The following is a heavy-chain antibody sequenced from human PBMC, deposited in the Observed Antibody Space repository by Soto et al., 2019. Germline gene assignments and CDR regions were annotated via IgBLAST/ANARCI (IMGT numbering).Heavy chain of an antibody. CDR2: ISSNGGST. CDR1: GFTFSSYA. D-gene: IGHD6-19*01. V-gene: IGHV3-64*01. Sequence: GGSLRLSCAASGFTFSSYAMHWVRQAPGKGLEYVSAISSNGGSTYYANSVKGRFTISRDNSKNTLYLQVGSLRAEDMAVYYCARVGGWYDYYYYMDVWGKGTTVTVSS. J-gene: IGHJ6*03. CDR3: ARVGGWYDYYYYMDV.